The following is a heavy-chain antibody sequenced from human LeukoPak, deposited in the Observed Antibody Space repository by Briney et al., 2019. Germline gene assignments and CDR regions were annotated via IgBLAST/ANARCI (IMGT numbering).Heavy chain of an antibody. CDR3: ARHEDGDRPVRDYYYYYGMDV. J-gene: IGHJ6*02. CDR1: GGSFSGYY. Sequence: SETLSLTCAVYGGSFSGYYWSWIRQPPGKGLEWIGEINHSGSTNYNPSLKSRVTISVDTSKNQFSLKLSSVTAADTAVYYCARHEDGDRPVRDYYYYYGMDVWGQGTTVTVSS. D-gene: IGHD5-24*01. V-gene: IGHV4-34*01. CDR2: INHSGST.